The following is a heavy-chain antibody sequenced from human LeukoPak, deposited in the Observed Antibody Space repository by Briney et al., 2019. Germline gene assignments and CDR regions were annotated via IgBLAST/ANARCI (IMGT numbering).Heavy chain of an antibody. J-gene: IGHJ5*02. Sequence: SETLSLTCTVSGGSISSYYWGWIRQSPGKGLEWIGSIHHSGSTKYNPSLRSRVTISIDTSKNHFSLNLNSLTAADTSVYYCARHDDSDHGDLNWFDPWGQGTLVTVSS. CDR3: ARHDDSDHGDLNWFDP. CDR2: IHHSGST. V-gene: IGHV4-39*01. CDR1: GGSISSYY. D-gene: IGHD1-14*01.